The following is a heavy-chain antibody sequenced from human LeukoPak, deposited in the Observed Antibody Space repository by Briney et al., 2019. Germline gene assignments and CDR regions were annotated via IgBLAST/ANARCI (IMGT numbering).Heavy chain of an antibody. J-gene: IGHJ4*02. CDR1: GFTFSSYW. CDR2: IKSKTDGGTT. V-gene: IGHV3-15*01. Sequence: GGSLRLSCAASGFTFSSYWMSWVRQAPGKGLEWVGRIKSKTDGGTTDYAAPVKGRFTISRDDSKNTLYLQMNSLKTEDTAVYYCTTVGGGVPAATFFDYWGQGTLVTVSS. CDR3: TTVGGGVPAATFFDY. D-gene: IGHD2-2*01.